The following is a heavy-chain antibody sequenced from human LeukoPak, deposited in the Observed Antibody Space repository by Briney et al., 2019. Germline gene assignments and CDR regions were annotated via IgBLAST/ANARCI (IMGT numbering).Heavy chain of an antibody. Sequence: PSETLSLTCAVYGGSFSGYYWSWIRQPPGKGLEWIGEINHSGSTNYNPSLKGRVAISVDTSKNQFPLKLSSVTAADTAVYFCATTHSSWHSSFDYWGQGTLVTVSS. CDR1: GGSFSGYY. CDR2: INHSGST. D-gene: IGHD6-13*01. V-gene: IGHV4-34*01. J-gene: IGHJ4*02. CDR3: ATTHSSWHSSFDY.